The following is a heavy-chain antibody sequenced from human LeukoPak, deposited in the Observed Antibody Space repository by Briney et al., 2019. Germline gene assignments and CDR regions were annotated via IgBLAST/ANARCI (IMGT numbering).Heavy chain of an antibody. Sequence: GGSLRLSCAASGFTFSSYAMHWVRQAPGKGLEWVAFIRYDGSNKYYADSVKGRFTISRDNSKNTLYLQMNSLRAEDTAVYYCAKDRVYQSWSGYYLFDYWGQGTLVTVSS. CDR3: AKDRVYQSWSGYYLFDY. CDR2: IRYDGSNK. V-gene: IGHV3-30*02. J-gene: IGHJ4*02. CDR1: GFTFSSYA. D-gene: IGHD3-3*01.